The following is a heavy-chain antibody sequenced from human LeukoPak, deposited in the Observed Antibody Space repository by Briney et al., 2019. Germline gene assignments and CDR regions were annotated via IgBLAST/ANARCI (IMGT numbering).Heavy chain of an antibody. D-gene: IGHD5-18*01. J-gene: IGHJ4*02. V-gene: IGHV4-34*01. Sequence: SETLSLTCAVYGGSFSGYYWSWIRQPPGKGLERIGEINHSGSTNYNPSLKSRVTISVDTSKNQFSLKLSSVTAADTAVYYCARSRGYSYGYRKYYFDYWGQGTLVTVSS. CDR2: INHSGST. CDR1: GGSFSGYY. CDR3: ARSRGYSYGYRKYYFDY.